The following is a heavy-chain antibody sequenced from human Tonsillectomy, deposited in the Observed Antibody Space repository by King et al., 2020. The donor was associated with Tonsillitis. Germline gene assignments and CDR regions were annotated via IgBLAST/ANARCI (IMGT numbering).Heavy chain of an antibody. D-gene: IGHD1-14*01. CDR2: IYYSGST. V-gene: IGHV4-59*08. J-gene: IGHJ4*02. Sequence: QLQESGPGLVKPSETLSLTCTVSGGSISSYYWSWIRQPPGKGLEWIGYIYYSGSTNYNPSLKSRVTISVDTSKNQFSLKLSSVTAADPAVYYCARLPRETGPPPGRIDYWGQGTLVTVSS. CDR1: GGSISSYY. CDR3: ARLPRETGPPPGRIDY.